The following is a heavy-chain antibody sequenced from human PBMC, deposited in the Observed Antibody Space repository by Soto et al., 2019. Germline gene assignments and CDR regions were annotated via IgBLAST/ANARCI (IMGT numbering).Heavy chain of an antibody. Sequence: SETLSLTCTVSGASVSTGVYYWTWIRQHPGRGLEWIGYIDNSGSTYYNPSLTGRVDISVDTSKNQFSLKLQSLTAADTAFYYCAGAVSDFDVRRYRTSYFDQWGQGLLVTVSS. CDR3: AGAVSDFDVRRYRTSYFDQ. D-gene: IGHD3-10*02. CDR2: IDNSGST. CDR1: GASVSTGVYY. J-gene: IGHJ4*02. V-gene: IGHV4-31*03.